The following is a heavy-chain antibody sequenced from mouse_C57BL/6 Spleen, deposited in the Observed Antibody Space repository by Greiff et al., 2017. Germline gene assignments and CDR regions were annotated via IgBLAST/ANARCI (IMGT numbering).Heavy chain of an antibody. CDR3: ARDRSGSYRAMDY. CDR2: INPGSGGT. D-gene: IGHD1-1*02. CDR1: GYAFTNYL. Sequence: QVHVKQSGAELVRPGTSVKVSCKASGYAFTNYLIEWVKQRPGQGLEWIGVINPGSGGTNYNEKFKGKATLTADKSSSTAYMQLSSLTSEDSAVYFCARDRSGSYRAMDYWGQGTSVTVSS. J-gene: IGHJ4*01. V-gene: IGHV1-54*01.